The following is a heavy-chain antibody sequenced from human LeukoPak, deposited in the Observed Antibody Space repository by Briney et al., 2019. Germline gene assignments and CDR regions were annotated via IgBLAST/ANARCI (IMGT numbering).Heavy chain of an antibody. V-gene: IGHV4-34*01. CDR1: GGSFSGYY. CDR3: AREANYYGSGSYYYPHRRQTYYYYMDV. D-gene: IGHD3-10*01. Sequence: SETLSLTCAVYGGSFSGYYWSWIRQPPGKGLEWIGEINHSGSTNYNPSLKSRVTISVDTSKNQFSLKLSSVTAADTAVYCCAREANYYGSGSYYYPHRRQTYYYYMDVWGKGTTVTVSS. J-gene: IGHJ6*03. CDR2: INHSGST.